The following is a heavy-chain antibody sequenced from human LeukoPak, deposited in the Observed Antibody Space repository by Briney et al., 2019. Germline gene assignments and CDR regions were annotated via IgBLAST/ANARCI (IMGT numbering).Heavy chain of an antibody. J-gene: IGHJ6*02. CDR1: GYTFTSYG. CDR2: ISAYNGNT. Sequence: PRASVKVSCKASGYTFTSYGISWVRQAPGQGLKWMGWISAYNGNTNYAQKLQGRVTMTTDTSTSTAYMELRSLRSDDTAVYYCARDHPGIAVAGTYYYYYGMDVWGQGTTVTVSS. CDR3: ARDHPGIAVAGTYYYYYGMDV. D-gene: IGHD6-19*01. V-gene: IGHV1-18*01.